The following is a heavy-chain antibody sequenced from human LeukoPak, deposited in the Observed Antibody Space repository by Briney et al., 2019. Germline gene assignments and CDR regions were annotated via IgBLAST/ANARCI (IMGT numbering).Heavy chain of an antibody. Sequence: PGTSLRLSCVASGFAFRTYGMHWVRQAPVKGLEWVAHIWFDGVNKHYGDSVKGRFTISRDNSQNTLYLQMNSLRAEDTAVYYCARDVQWLIDYWGQGTLVTVSS. V-gene: IGHV3-33*01. CDR3: ARDVQWLIDY. J-gene: IGHJ4*02. CDR2: IWFDGVNK. CDR1: GFAFRTYG. D-gene: IGHD6-19*01.